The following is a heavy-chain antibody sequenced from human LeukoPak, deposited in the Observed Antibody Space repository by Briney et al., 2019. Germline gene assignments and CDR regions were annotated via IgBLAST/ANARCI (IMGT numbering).Heavy chain of an antibody. CDR3: ARHSGSGWQALGY. J-gene: IGHJ4*02. CDR2: TSYNGNT. V-gene: IGHV1-18*04. CDR1: GYTFSNYG. Sequence: ASVKVSCKASGYTFSNYGISWVRQAPGLGLERMGWTSYNGNTNYAQKFQDRVTMTTDTSTTTAYMGLRSLESDDTAVYYCARHSGSGWQALGYWGQGTLVTVSS. D-gene: IGHD6-19*01.